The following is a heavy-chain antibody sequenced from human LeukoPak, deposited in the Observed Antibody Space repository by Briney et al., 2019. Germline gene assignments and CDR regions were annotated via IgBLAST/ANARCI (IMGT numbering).Heavy chain of an antibody. D-gene: IGHD6-13*01. CDR3: ARGRSSSWYYYFDY. CDR2: IGTGGDT. J-gene: IGHJ4*02. Sequence: GGSLRLSCAASGFTFSTYDMHWVRQATGKGLEWVSAIGTGGDTFYPGSVKGRFTISRENAKNSLYLQMSSLRAGDTAVYYCARGRSSSWYYYFDYWGQGTLVTVSS. V-gene: IGHV3-13*01. CDR1: GFTFSTYD.